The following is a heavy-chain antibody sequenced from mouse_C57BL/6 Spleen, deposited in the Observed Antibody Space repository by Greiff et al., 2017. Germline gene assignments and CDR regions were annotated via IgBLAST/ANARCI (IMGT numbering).Heavy chain of an antibody. CDR2: INPSNGGT. D-gene: IGHD3-2*02. CDR3: ARLGELRLLRGWYFDV. J-gene: IGHJ1*03. CDR1: GYTFTSYW. V-gene: IGHV1-53*01. Sequence: QVQLQQPGTELVKPGASVKLSCKASGYTFTSYWMHWVKQRPGQGLEWIGNINPSNGGTNYNEKFKSKATLTVYKSSSTAYMQLSSLTSEDSAVYYCARLGELRLLRGWYFDVWGTGTTVTVSS.